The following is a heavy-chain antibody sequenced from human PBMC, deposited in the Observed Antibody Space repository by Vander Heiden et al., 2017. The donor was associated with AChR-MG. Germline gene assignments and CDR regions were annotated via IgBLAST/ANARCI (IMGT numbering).Heavy chain of an antibody. CDR2: ISSSSTYT. CDR3: AREAYNDSSGYDFDY. J-gene: IGHJ4*02. Sequence: QVQLVESGGGLVKPGGSLRLSCAASGFTFRYYYMSWIRQAPGKGLEWVSDISSSSTYTNYADSVKGRCTISRDNAKNSLYLQMNSLRAEDTAVYYCAREAYNDSSGYDFDYWGQGTLVTVSS. CDR1: GFTFRYYY. V-gene: IGHV3-11*06. D-gene: IGHD3-22*01.